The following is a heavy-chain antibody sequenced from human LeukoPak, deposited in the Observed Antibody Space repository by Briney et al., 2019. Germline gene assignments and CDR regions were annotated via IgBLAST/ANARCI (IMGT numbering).Heavy chain of an antibody. D-gene: IGHD3-22*01. CDR2: ISSNGGST. CDR1: GFTFSSYA. CDR3: ASSSGYFHWYFDL. Sequence: GGSLRLSCAASGFTFSSYAMHWVRQAPGKGLEYVSAISSNGGSTYYANSVKGRFTISRDNSKNTLYLQMGSLRPEDMAVYYCASSSGYFHWYFDLWGRGTLVTVSS. V-gene: IGHV3-64*01. J-gene: IGHJ2*01.